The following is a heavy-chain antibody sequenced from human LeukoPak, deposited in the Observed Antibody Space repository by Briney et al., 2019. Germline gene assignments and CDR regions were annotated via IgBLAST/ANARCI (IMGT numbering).Heavy chain of an antibody. CDR2: INPSSGST. Sequence: ASVKVSCKASGYTFTSYDINWVRQATGQGLEWMGIINPSSGSTSYPQKFQGRVTMTRDTSTSTVYMELSSLRSEDTAVFYCARDTKRNYNFDYWGQGTLVTVSS. D-gene: IGHD1-7*01. CDR3: ARDTKRNYNFDY. V-gene: IGHV1-46*01. CDR1: GYTFTSYD. J-gene: IGHJ4*02.